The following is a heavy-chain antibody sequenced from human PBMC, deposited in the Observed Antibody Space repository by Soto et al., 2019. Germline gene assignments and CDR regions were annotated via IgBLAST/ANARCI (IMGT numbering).Heavy chain of an antibody. CDR2: ISDTGGST. V-gene: IGHV3-23*01. CDR1: GFSFNNYI. Sequence: PGGSLRLSCAASGFSFNNYIMNWVRQVPGKGLEWVSGISDTGGSTDYADSVKGRFTISRDNSKNTLFLQMSSLRPEDTAVYYCVKDHYNGDDYFLMDVWGQGTTVTVSS. D-gene: IGHD5-12*01. CDR3: VKDHYNGDDYFLMDV. J-gene: IGHJ6*02.